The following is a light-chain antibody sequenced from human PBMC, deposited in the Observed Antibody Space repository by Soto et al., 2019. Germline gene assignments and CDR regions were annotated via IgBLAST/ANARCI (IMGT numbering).Light chain of an antibody. CDR2: EVS. V-gene: IGLV2-23*02. CDR1: SRVVGSHNL. Sequence: QSALTQPASVSGSPGQSITISCTGTSRVVGSHNLVSWYQQHPGQAPKLMIYEVSKRPLGVSARFSASKSGNTASLTISGLQAEDEADYYCCSYGGSRAVFGGGTQLTVL. CDR3: CSYGGSRAV. J-gene: IGLJ7*01.